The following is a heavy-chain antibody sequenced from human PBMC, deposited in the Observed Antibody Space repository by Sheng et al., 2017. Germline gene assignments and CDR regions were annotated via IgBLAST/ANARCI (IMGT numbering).Heavy chain of an antibody. CDR3: AILYNFHFDY. D-gene: IGHD1-20*01. Sequence: QVQLQQWGAGLLKPSETLSLTCAVYGGSFSGYYWSWIRQPPREGAWSGLGKVNHSGSTNYNPSLKSRVTISVDTSKNQFSLKLSSVTAADTAVYYCAILYNFHFDYWGQGTLVTVSS. J-gene: IGHJ4*02. V-gene: IGHV4-34*01. CDR1: GGSFSGYY. CDR2: VNHSGST.